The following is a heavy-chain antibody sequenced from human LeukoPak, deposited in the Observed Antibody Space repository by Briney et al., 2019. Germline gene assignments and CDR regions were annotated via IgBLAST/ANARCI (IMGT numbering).Heavy chain of an antibody. J-gene: IGHJ4*02. V-gene: IGHV3-11*04. CDR2: ISSSGSTI. CDR3: ARTETYYYDSSGYPLDY. Sequence: AGGSLRLSCAASGFTFGDYYMSWIRQAPGKGLEWVSYISSSGSTIYYADSVKGRFTISRDNAKNSLYLQMNSLRAEDTAVYYCARTETYYYDSSGYPLDYWGQGTLATVSS. CDR1: GFTFGDYY. D-gene: IGHD3-22*01.